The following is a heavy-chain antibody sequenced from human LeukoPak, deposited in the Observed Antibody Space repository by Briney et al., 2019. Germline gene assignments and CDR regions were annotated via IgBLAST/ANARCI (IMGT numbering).Heavy chain of an antibody. D-gene: IGHD3-10*01. CDR3: ARDPSHMVRGVTDY. CDR2: IIPILGIA. V-gene: IGHV1-69*04. J-gene: IGHJ4*02. CDR1: GGTFSSYA. Sequence: SVKVSCKASGGTFSSYAISWVRQAPGQGLEWMGRIIPILGIANYAQKFQGRVTITADKSTSTAYMELSSLRSEDTAVYYCARDPSHMVRGVTDYWGQGTLVTVSS.